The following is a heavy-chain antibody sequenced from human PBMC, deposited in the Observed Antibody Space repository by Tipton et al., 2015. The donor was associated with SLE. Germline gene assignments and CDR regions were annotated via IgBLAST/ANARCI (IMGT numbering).Heavy chain of an antibody. CDR2: INSDGIST. D-gene: IGHD6-13*01. CDR1: GFTFSSYW. J-gene: IGHJ4*02. V-gene: IGHV3-74*01. Sequence: SLRLSCAASGFTFSSYWMHWVRQAPGKGLVWVSRINSDGISTNYADSVKGRFTISRDNAKNTLYLQMNSLRAEDTAVYYCARGIAAADHTPLGYWGQGTLVTVSS. CDR3: ARGIAAADHTPLGY.